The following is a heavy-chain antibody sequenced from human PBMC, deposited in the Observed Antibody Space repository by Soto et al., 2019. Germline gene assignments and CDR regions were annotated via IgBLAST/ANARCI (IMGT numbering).Heavy chain of an antibody. CDR2: ISYDGSNK. D-gene: IGHD5-18*01. Sequence: QVQLVESGGGVVQPGRSLRLSCAASGFTFSSYAMHWVRQAPGKGLEWVAVISYDGSNKYYADSVKGRFTISRDNSKNXXYLQMNSLRAEATAVYYCARGPLWGTAMVLWYFDLWGRGTLVTVSS. CDR3: ARGPLWGTAMVLWYFDL. V-gene: IGHV3-30-3*01. CDR1: GFTFSSYA. J-gene: IGHJ2*01.